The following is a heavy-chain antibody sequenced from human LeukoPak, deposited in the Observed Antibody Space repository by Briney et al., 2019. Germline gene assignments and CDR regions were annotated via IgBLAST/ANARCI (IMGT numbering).Heavy chain of an antibody. J-gene: IGHJ6*03. Sequence: PGGSLRLSCAASRFTFSIYAMHWVRQAPGKGLEWVAVISYTGMYEYYADSVKGRFTISRDNSKNTLYLQMNSLRVDDTAVYYCARAADYYVSSGQYYMDVWGKGTTVTVSS. CDR3: ARAADYYVSSGQYYMDV. V-gene: IGHV3-30*04. CDR2: ISYTGMYE. CDR1: RFTFSIYA. D-gene: IGHD3-22*01.